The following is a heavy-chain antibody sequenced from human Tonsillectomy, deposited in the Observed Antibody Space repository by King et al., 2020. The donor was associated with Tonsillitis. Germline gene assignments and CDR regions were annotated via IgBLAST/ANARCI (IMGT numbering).Heavy chain of an antibody. D-gene: IGHD6-19*01. J-gene: IGHJ4*02. CDR3: ARQGIAVAAGGIDY. CDR1: GGSISSSSYY. V-gene: IGHV4-39*07. Sequence: VQLQESGPGLVKPSETLSLTCTVSGGSISSSSYYWGWIRQPPGKGLEWIGSIYYSGSTYYNPSLKSRVTISVDTSKNQFSLKLSSVTAADTAMYYCARQGIAVAAGGIDYWGQGTLVTVSS. CDR2: IYYSGST.